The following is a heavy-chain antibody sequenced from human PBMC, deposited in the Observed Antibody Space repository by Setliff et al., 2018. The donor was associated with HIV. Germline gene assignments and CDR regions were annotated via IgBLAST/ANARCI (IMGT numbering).Heavy chain of an antibody. D-gene: IGHD1-1*01. J-gene: IGHJ6*03. CDR1: GYTFTGYY. V-gene: IGHV1-69*10. CDR2: IIPILGIA. Sequence: GASVKVSCKASGYTFTGYYMHWVRQAPGQGLEWMGGIIPILGIANYAQKFQDRVTITADKSTGTAYMELSGLRSEDTAVYYCARGSNPTGNYDFYFLDVWGKGTTVTVSS. CDR3: ARGSNPTGNYDFYFLDV.